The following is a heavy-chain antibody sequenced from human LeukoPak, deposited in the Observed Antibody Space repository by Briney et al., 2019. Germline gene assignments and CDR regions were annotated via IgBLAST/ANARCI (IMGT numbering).Heavy chain of an antibody. D-gene: IGHD6-13*01. CDR3: ARDKASIAAAGMGAFDM. J-gene: IGHJ3*02. V-gene: IGHV4-59*01. CDR1: GGSISSYY. CDR2: IYYSGST. Sequence: SETLSLTCTVSGGSISSYYWSWIRQPPGKGLEWIGYIYYSGSTNYNPSLKSRVTVSVDTSKNQFSLKLSSVTAADTAVYYCARDKASIAAAGMGAFDMWGQGTVVTVSS.